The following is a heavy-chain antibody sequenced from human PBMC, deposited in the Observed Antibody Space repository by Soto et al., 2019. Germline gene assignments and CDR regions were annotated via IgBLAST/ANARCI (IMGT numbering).Heavy chain of an antibody. CDR3: ARLYGSGRNVKRYYFDY. D-gene: IGHD3-10*01. CDR2: ICYSGRT. Sequence: PSETLSLTCIGPGGPRRSSGYEGGCIRQPPGREMEYIGSICYSGRTYYNPSLKSRVTISVDTSKNQFSLKLSSVTAADTAVYYCARLYGSGRNVKRYYFDYWGQGTLVTVSS. J-gene: IGHJ4*02. CDR1: GGPRRSSGYE. V-gene: IGHV4-39*01.